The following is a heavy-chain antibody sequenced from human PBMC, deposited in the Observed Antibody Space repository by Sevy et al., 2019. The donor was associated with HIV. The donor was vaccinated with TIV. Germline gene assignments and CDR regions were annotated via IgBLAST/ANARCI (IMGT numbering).Heavy chain of an antibody. CDR3: ARKPDYGDYVFDY. D-gene: IGHD4-17*01. Sequence: SETLSLTCTVSGGSFSSCGYYWSWIRPHPGKGLEGIGYIYYSWGTYSNPSLKSRVTISVDTSKNQLSLKLSSVTAADTAVYYCARKPDYGDYVFDYWGQGTLVTVSS. V-gene: IGHV4-31*03. CDR2: IYYSWGT. J-gene: IGHJ4*02. CDR1: GGSFSSCGYY.